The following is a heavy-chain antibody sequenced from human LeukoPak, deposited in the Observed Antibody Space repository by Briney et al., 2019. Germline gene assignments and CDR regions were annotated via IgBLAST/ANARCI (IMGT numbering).Heavy chain of an antibody. Sequence: GGSLRLSCAASGFTFSSYVMSWVRQAPGKGLEWVSAISGSGSSTYYADSVQGRFTVSRDNSMNTLYLQMNSLRAEDTAVYYCAKDGSSSWSPLNFDYWGRGTLVTVSS. CDR3: AKDGSSSWSPLNFDY. D-gene: IGHD6-13*01. J-gene: IGHJ4*02. V-gene: IGHV3-23*01. CDR2: ISGSGSST. CDR1: GFTFSSYV.